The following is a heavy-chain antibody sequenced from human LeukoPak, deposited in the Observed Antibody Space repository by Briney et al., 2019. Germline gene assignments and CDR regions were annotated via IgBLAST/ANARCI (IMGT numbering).Heavy chain of an antibody. CDR1: GFIFSNYW. D-gene: IGHD6-19*01. CDR3: ARGGGWYFDY. CDR2: IGQDGSEN. Sequence: PGGSLRLSCAASGFIFSNYWMNWVRQAPGKGLEWVASIGQDGSENYYVDSVKGRFTISRDNAKNSLYLQMNSLRVEDTAVYYCARGGGWYFDYWGQGALITASS. V-gene: IGHV3-7*01. J-gene: IGHJ4*02.